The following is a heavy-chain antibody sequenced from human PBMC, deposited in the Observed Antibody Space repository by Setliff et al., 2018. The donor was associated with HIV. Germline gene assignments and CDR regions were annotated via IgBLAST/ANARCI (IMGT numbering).Heavy chain of an antibody. CDR1: GGSFRGYY. CDR2: INDSGTT. V-gene: IGHV4-34*01. D-gene: IGHD5-18*01. Sequence: SETLSLTCDVYGGSFRGYYWSWIRQSPGKGLEWIAEINDSGTTTSNPSLKSRVTISLDTPKNQFSLKLRSVTAADTAVYYCARLGYSYGTRALDYWGHGTLVTSPQ. CDR3: ARLGYSYGTRALDY. J-gene: IGHJ4*01.